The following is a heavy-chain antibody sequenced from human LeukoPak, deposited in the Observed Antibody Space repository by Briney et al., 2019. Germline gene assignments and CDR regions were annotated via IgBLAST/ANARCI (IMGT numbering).Heavy chain of an antibody. V-gene: IGHV4-59*01. CDR2: IFYNGNT. Sequence: PSETLSLTCTVSGGSISNYYWSWIRQSPGKGLEWIAYIFYNGNTNYNPSLKSRVTISVDTSKNQFSLKLSSVTAADTAVYYCARGWYYYDSSGYYSPINAFDIWGQGTMVTVSS. CDR1: GGSISNYY. J-gene: IGHJ3*02. CDR3: ARGWYYYDSSGYYSPINAFDI. D-gene: IGHD3-22*01.